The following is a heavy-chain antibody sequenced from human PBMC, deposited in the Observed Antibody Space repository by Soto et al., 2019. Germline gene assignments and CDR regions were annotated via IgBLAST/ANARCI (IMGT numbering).Heavy chain of an antibody. CDR3: ARDRHNNFFDP. CDR1: GASMSSGGYY. J-gene: IGHJ5*02. V-gene: IGHV4-31*03. Sequence: QVQLQESGPGLVKPSQTLSLTCTVSGASMSSGGYYWTWIRQSPGKGLEWIGYSYYSGSTYYNPSLGRRVAISLDTSRSQCSLTLHSVTAAGTAIYYCARDRHNNFFDPWGQGTLVTVSS. CDR2: SYYSGST. D-gene: IGHD6-6*01.